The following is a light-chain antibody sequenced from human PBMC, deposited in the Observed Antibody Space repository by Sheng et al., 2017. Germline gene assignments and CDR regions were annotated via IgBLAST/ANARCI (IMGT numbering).Light chain of an antibody. J-gene: IGKJ1*01. CDR1: QSVSRGY. V-gene: IGKV3-20*01. CDR2: GAS. CDR3: QQYGSSPRT. Sequence: DIVLTQSPGTLSLSPGERATLSCRASQSVSRGYLAWYQQKSGQAPRLLIYGASTRATGIPDRFGGSGSGTDFTLTISRLEPEDFAVYYCQQYGSSPRTFGQGTKVEIK.